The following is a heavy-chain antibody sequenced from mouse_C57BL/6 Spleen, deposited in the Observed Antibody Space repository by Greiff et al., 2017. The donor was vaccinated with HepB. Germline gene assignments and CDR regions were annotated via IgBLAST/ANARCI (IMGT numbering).Heavy chain of an antibody. J-gene: IGHJ2*01. V-gene: IGHV1-64*01. CDR1: GYTFTSYW. Sequence: QVQLQQPGAELVKPGASVKLSCKASGYTFTSYWMHWVKQRPGQGLEWIGMIHPNSGSTNYNEKFKSKATLTVDKSSSTAYMQLSSLTSEDSAVYYCAKGGYGSSSPYFDYWGQGTTLTVSS. D-gene: IGHD1-1*01. CDR3: AKGGYGSSSPYFDY. CDR2: IHPNSGST.